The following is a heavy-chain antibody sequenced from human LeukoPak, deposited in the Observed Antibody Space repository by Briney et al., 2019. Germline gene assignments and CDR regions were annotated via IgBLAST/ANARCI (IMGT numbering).Heavy chain of an antibody. J-gene: IGHJ3*02. CDR3: ARDQRCYYDSRSTPNAFDI. D-gene: IGHD3-22*01. Sequence: ASVKVSCKASGYTFTNYYMHWVRQAPGLGFEWMGWINPKSGGTSYPQKFQGRLTMTRDTSISTAYMELSSLRSEDTAVYYCARDQRCYYDSRSTPNAFDIWGQGTMVTVSS. V-gene: IGHV1-2*02. CDR2: INPKSGGT. CDR1: GYTFTNYY.